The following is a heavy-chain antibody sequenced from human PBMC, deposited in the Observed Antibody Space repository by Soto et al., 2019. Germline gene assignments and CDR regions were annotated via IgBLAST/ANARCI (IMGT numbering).Heavy chain of an antibody. V-gene: IGHV3-23*01. D-gene: IGHD3-10*01. Sequence: GGSLRLSCAASGFTFSSYAMSWVRQAPGKGLEWVSAISGSGGSTYYADSVKGRFTISRDNSKNTLYLQMNSLRAEDTAVYYCAKDGSYYGSGSYHDYWGQGTLVTVSS. CDR3: AKDGSYYGSGSYHDY. CDR2: ISGSGGST. CDR1: GFTFSSYA. J-gene: IGHJ4*02.